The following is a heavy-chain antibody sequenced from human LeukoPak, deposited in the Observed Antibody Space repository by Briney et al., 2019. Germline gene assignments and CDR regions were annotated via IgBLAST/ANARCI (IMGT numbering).Heavy chain of an antibody. CDR1: GFTFSSYA. CDR2: ISGSGGST. CDR3: AKRSHTAMVISHFDY. V-gene: IGHV3-23*01. D-gene: IGHD5-18*01. Sequence: GGSLRLSCAASGFTFSSYAMSWVRQAPGKGLEWVSAISGSGGSTYYADSAKGRFTISRDNSKNTLYLQMNSLSAEDTAVYYCAKRSHTAMVISHFDYWGQGTLVTVSS. J-gene: IGHJ4*02.